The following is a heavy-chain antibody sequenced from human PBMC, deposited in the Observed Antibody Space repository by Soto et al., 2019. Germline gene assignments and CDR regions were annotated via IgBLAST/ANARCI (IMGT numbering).Heavy chain of an antibody. V-gene: IGHV3-30*03. CDR3: PLGYCSGGHWCYLDY. D-gene: IGHD2-15*01. CDR1: GITFSSYG. Sequence: QVQLVESGGGEVQPGRSLRLSCAASGITFSSYGMHWVRQAPGKGLEWLAVISFDGSYKNYADSVKGQFTISRDNSKNTLYLQMNSLRPEDTAVFYCPLGYCSGGHWCYLDYWGRGTLVTVSP. CDR2: ISFDGSYK. J-gene: IGHJ4*02.